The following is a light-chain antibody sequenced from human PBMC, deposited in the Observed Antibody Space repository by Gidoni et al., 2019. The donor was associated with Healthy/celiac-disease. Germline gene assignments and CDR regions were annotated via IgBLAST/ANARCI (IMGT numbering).Light chain of an antibody. CDR2: GAS. J-gene: IGKJ2*01. V-gene: IGKV3-15*01. CDR3: QQYNNWYT. Sequence: EIVMTQPPATLSVSPGERATLSCRASQSVSSNLAWYQQKPGQAPRLLIYGASTRATGIPARFSGSGSGTEFTLTISSLQSEDFAVYYCQQYNNWYTFXQXTKLEIK. CDR1: QSVSSN.